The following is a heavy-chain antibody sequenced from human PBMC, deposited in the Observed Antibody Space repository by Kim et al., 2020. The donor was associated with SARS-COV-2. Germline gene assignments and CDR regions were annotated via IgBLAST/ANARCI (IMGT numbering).Heavy chain of an antibody. V-gene: IGHV4-59*01. CDR1: GGSISSYY. CDR2: IYYSGST. D-gene: IGHD6-19*01. J-gene: IGHJ4*02. Sequence: SETLSLTCTVSGGSISSYYWSWIRQPPGKGLEWIGYIYYSGSTNYNPSLKSRVTISVDTSKNQFSLKLSSVTAADTAVYYCARGGGQDGWYYFDYWGQGTLVTVSS. CDR3: ARGGGQDGWYYFDY.